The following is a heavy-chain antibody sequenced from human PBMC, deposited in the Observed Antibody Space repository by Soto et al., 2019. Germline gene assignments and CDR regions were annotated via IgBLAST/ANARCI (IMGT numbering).Heavy chain of an antibody. Sequence: PGGSLRLSCAASGFILSSYYMSWVRQAPGKGPEWVANIKQDGSDKYYVDSVKGRFTIFRDNAKNSLLLQMNSLRVEDTAIYYCARYGASGGRCYDCWGQGTLVTVSS. J-gene: IGHJ4*02. CDR2: IKQDGSDK. D-gene: IGHD2-15*01. CDR1: GFILSSYY. V-gene: IGHV3-7*01. CDR3: ARYGASGGRCYDC.